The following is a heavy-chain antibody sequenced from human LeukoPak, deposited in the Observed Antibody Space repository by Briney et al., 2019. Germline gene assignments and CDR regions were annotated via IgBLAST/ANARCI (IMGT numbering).Heavy chain of an antibody. D-gene: IGHD3-3*01. CDR1: GFSFRTYW. V-gene: IGHV3-7*01. J-gene: IGHJ4*02. Sequence: GGSLRLSCAASGFSFRTYWMTWVCRAPGKGLEWVADIKKDGSERYYVDSVKGRFTISRDNAKNSVFLQMNSLRVEDTAVYYCSWSGEADWGQGTLVTVSS. CDR3: SWSGEAD. CDR2: IKKDGSER.